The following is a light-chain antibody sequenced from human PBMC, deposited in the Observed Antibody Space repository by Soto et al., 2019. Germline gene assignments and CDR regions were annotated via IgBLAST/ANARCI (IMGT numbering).Light chain of an antibody. CDR2: KAS. CDR1: QSISSG. Sequence: DIQMTQSPSPLSASVGDRVTITCRAIQSISSGLAWYQQKPGKAPKLLIYKASSLESGVPSRFSGSGSGTEFTLTISSLQPDYFATYYCQQYNSYPYTFGQGTKLEIK. J-gene: IGKJ2*01. V-gene: IGKV1-5*03. CDR3: QQYNSYPYT.